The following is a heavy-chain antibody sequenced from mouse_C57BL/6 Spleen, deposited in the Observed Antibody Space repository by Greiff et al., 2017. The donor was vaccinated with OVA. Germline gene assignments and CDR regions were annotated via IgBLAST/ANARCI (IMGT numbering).Heavy chain of an antibody. Sequence: QVQLQQPGAELVKPGASVKMSCKASGYTFTSYWITWVKQRPGQGLEWIGALYPGSGSTNYNEKFKSQATLTVDTSSSTAYMQLSSLTSEDSAVYYCARSNYGSSVYYAMDYWGQGTSVTVSS. J-gene: IGHJ4*01. V-gene: IGHV1-55*01. D-gene: IGHD1-1*01. CDR3: ARSNYGSSVYYAMDY. CDR1: GYTFTSYW. CDR2: LYPGSGST.